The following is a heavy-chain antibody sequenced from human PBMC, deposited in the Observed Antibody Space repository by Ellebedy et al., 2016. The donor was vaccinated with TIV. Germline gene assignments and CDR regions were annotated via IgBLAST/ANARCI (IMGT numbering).Heavy chain of an antibody. J-gene: IGHJ4*02. CDR2: IYYSGST. CDR3: ARAGRGYSYAQVDY. D-gene: IGHD5-18*01. CDR1: GGSISSSSYY. Sequence: MPSETLSLTCTVSGGSISSSSYYWGWIRQPPGKGLEWIGSIYYSGSTYYNPSLKSRVTISVDTSKNQFSLKLSSVTAADTAVYYCARAGRGYSYAQVDYWGQGTLVTVSS. V-gene: IGHV4-39*01.